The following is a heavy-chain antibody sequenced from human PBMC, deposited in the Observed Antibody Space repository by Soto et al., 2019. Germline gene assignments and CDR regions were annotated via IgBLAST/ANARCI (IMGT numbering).Heavy chain of an antibody. Sequence: GGSLRLSCAASGFAFSSYAMSWVRQAPGKGLEWVSAISGSGGSTYYADSVKGRFTISRDNSKNTLYLQMNSLRAEDTAVYYCARELAYCSGGSCYMEVAFDIWGQGTMVTVSS. CDR2: ISGSGGST. CDR3: ARELAYCSGGSCYMEVAFDI. V-gene: IGHV3-23*01. J-gene: IGHJ3*02. CDR1: GFAFSSYA. D-gene: IGHD2-15*01.